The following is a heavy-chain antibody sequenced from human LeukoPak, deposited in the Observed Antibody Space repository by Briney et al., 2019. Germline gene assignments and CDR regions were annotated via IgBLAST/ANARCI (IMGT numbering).Heavy chain of an antibody. CDR2: IYHTGNT. CDR3: ARALTYSSSSVSAFDI. V-gene: IGHV4-59*01. CDR1: GGSMSNYY. J-gene: IGHJ3*02. D-gene: IGHD6-13*01. Sequence: PSETLSLTCTVSGGSMSNYYWTWIRQPPGKGLEYIGYIYHTGNTYDNPSPRSRVTISRDASKNQFSLKLSSVTAADTAVYYCARALTYSSSSVSAFDIWGQGTKVTVSS.